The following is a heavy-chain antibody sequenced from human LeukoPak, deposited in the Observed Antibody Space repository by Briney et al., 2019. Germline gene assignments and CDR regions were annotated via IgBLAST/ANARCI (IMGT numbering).Heavy chain of an antibody. Sequence: SETLSLTCTVSGGSISSGGYYWSWIRQPPGKGLEWIGYIYHSGSTYYNPSLKSRVTISVDRSKNQFSLKLSSVTAADTAVYYCARALAMIQRDYYYYYMDVWGKGTTVTVSS. CDR1: GGSISSGGYY. D-gene: IGHD3-22*01. CDR2: IYHSGST. V-gene: IGHV4-30-2*01. CDR3: ARALAMIQRDYYYYYMDV. J-gene: IGHJ6*03.